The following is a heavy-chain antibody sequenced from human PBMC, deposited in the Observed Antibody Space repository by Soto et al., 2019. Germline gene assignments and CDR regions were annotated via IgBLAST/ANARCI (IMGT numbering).Heavy chain of an antibody. CDR1: GGSISSYY. J-gene: IGHJ3*02. CDR3: ARVGYYDSSGVGAFDI. D-gene: IGHD3-22*01. V-gene: IGHV4-59*01. CDR2: IYYSGST. Sequence: PSETLSLTCTVSGGSISSYYWSWIRQPPGKGLEWIGYIYYSGSTNYNPSLKSRVTISVDTSKNQFSLKLSSVTAADTAVYCCARVGYYDSSGVGAFDIWGQGTMVT.